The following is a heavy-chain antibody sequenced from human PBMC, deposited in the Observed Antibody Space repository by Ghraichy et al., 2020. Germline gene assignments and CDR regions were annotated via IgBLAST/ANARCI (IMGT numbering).Heavy chain of an antibody. CDR2: IVVGSGKT. V-gene: IGHV1-58*01. Sequence: SVKVSCKASGFTFTSSAVQWVRQARGQRLEWIGWIVVGSGKTNYAQKFQERVTITRDMSTSTAYMELSSLRSEDTAVYYCAAAPLSGSYPGWDYWGQGTLVTVSS. CDR3: AAAPLSGSYPGWDY. CDR1: GFTFTSSA. J-gene: IGHJ4*02. D-gene: IGHD1-26*01.